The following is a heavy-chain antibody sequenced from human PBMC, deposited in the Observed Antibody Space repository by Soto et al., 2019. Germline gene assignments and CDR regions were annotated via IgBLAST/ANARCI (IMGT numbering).Heavy chain of an antibody. J-gene: IGHJ6*02. CDR1: GYTFTSYD. D-gene: IGHD3-3*01. Sequence: ASVKVSCKASGYTFTSYDINWVRQATGQGLEWMGWMNPNSGNTGYAQKFQGRVTMTRNTSISTAYMELSSLRSEDTAVYYCARGRTGYDFRSGYYYYYYGMDVWGQGTTVTVSS. CDR2: MNPNSGNT. CDR3: ARGRTGYDFRSGYYYYYYGMDV. V-gene: IGHV1-8*01.